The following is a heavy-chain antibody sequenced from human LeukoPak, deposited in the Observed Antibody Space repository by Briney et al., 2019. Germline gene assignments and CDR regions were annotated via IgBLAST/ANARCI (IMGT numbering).Heavy chain of an antibody. CDR1: GFTFSSYA. V-gene: IGHV3-64D*06. J-gene: IGHJ4*02. CDR3: VRDRDSTYTSQIFDF. CDR2: ISSNGDTT. D-gene: IGHD3-16*01. Sequence: GGSLRLSCSASGFTFSSYAMHWVCQAPGKGLQYVSAISSNGDTTYYADSVRGRFTISRDNSKNMLYLQMSSLRAEDTAVFYCVRDRDSTYTSQIFDFWGQGTLVTVSS.